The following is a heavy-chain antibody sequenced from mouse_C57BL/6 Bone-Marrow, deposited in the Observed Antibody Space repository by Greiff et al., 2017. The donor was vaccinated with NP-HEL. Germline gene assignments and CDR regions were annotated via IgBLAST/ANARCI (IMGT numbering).Heavy chain of an antibody. D-gene: IGHD4-1*01. V-gene: IGHV14-3*01. CDR1: GFNIKNTY. CDR2: IDPANGNT. J-gene: IGHJ3*01. Sequence: VQLQQSVAELVRPGASVKLSCTASGFNIKNTYMHWVKQRPEQGLEWIGRIDPANGNTKYAPKFQGKATITADTSSNTAYLQLSSLTSEDTAIYYYARCELGHLGWFAYWGQGTLVTVSA. CDR3: ARCELGHLGWFAY.